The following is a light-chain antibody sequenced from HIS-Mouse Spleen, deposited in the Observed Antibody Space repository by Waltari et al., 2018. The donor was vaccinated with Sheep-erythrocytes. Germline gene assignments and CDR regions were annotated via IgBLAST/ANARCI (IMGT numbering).Light chain of an antibody. Sequence: QSALTQPASVSGSPGQSITISCTGTSSDVGRYNLVSWYQQHPGKAPKLMSYESSKRNSGVSIRVSGARSGNTASLTISGVQAEDEADYYCCSYAGSSTPWVFGGGTKLTVL. J-gene: IGLJ3*02. CDR3: CSYAGSSTPWV. CDR1: SSDVGRYNL. CDR2: ESS. V-gene: IGLV2-23*01.